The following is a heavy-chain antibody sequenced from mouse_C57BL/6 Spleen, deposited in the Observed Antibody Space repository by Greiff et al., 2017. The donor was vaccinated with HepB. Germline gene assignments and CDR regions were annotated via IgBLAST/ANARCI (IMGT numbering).Heavy chain of an antibody. Sequence: EVQLVESGGGLVKPGGSLKLSCAASGFTFSSYAMSWVRQTPEKRLEWVATISDGGSYTYYPDNVKGRFTISRDNAKNNLYLQMSHLKSEDTAMYYCARGAYGSSYDYWGQGTTLTVSS. CDR3: ARGAYGSSYDY. D-gene: IGHD1-1*01. CDR2: ISDGGSYT. V-gene: IGHV5-4*01. CDR1: GFTFSSYA. J-gene: IGHJ2*01.